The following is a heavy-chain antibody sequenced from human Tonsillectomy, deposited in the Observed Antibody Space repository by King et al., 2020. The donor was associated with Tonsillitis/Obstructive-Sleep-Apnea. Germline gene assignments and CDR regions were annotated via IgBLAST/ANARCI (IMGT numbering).Heavy chain of an antibody. CDR2: IKQDGSEK. CDR3: GRRNDCSSSSCNLVYPPFDY. Sequence: VQLVQSGGGLVQPGGSLRLSCASSGFTFSSYWMSWVRQAPGKGLEWVANIKQDGSEKYYVDSVKGRFTISRDNAENSLYLQMNSLRAEDTAIYYCGRRNDCSSSSCNLVYPPFDYWGQGTLVTVSS. D-gene: IGHD2-2*01. CDR1: GFTFSSYW. V-gene: IGHV3-7*02. J-gene: IGHJ4*02.